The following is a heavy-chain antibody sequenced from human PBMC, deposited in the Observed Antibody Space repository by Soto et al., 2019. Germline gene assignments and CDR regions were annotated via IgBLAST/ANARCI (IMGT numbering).Heavy chain of an antibody. CDR3: ARGGIAARKGRWFDP. Sequence: SETLSLTCTVSGGSLSDYYWTRIRQPPGKGLEWIGYIHYSGSTNYNPSLKSRVTISVDTSKNQFSLKLRSVTAADTAMYHCARGGIAARKGRWFDPWGQGAPVTVSS. D-gene: IGHD6-6*01. J-gene: IGHJ5*02. CDR2: IHYSGST. V-gene: IGHV4-59*01. CDR1: GGSLSDYY.